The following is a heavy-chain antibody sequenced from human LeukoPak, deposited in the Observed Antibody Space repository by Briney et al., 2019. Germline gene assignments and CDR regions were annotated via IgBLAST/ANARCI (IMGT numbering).Heavy chain of an antibody. CDR2: ISGSGDNT. Sequence: GGSLRLSCTASGFTFSSYWMSWVRQAPGKWLEWVSTISGSGDNTYYADSVKGRFTISRDNSKNTLYLQMNSLRAEDTAVYYCASPYSSRWYELCYWGQGTLVTVSS. V-gene: IGHV3-23*01. CDR1: GFTFSSYW. D-gene: IGHD6-13*01. J-gene: IGHJ4*02. CDR3: ASPYSSRWYELCY.